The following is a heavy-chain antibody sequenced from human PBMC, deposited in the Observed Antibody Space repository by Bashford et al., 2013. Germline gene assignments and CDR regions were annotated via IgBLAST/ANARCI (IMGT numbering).Heavy chain of an antibody. CDR1: GYTFTGYY. Sequence: ASVKVSCKASGYTFTGYYMHWVRQAPGQGLEWMGWINPNSGGTNYAQKFQGRVTMTRDTSISTAYMELSRLRSDDTAVYYCARDTSSGYSYGYYYYYYGMDVWGQGTTVTVSS. CDR2: INPNSGGT. V-gene: IGHV1-2*02. D-gene: IGHD5-18*01. J-gene: IGHJ6*02. CDR3: ARDTSSGYSYGYYYYYYGMDV.